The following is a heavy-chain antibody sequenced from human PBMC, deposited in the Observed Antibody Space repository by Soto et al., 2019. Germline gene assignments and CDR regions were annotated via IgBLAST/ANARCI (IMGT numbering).Heavy chain of an antibody. Sequence: EVQLLESGGGLVQPGWSLRLSCAASGFTFSSYAMSWVRQAPAKGLEWVSAISGSGGSTYYADSVKGRFTLSRDNSKNTLYLQMNSLRAEDTAVYSCANSGLVREEGGWFYPWGQGTLVTVSS. D-gene: IGHD2-8*01. J-gene: IGHJ5*02. CDR1: GFTFSSYA. V-gene: IGHV3-23*01. CDR3: ANSGLVREEGGWFYP. CDR2: ISGSGGST.